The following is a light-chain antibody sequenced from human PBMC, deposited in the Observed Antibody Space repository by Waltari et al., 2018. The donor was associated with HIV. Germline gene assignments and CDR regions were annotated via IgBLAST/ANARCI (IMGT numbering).Light chain of an antibody. CDR3: ASYTFNSTGV. J-gene: IGLJ1*01. CDR1: ASDIGRYYY. Sequence: QSALSQTASVSASPGQSVAISCSGSASDIGRYYYVFWYQQHPHKTPILILFVVNNRPSGISDRFSGSKSGTTSSLTISTVATDDEADYYCASYTFNSTGVFGSGTKLTVL. CDR2: VVN. V-gene: IGLV2-14*03.